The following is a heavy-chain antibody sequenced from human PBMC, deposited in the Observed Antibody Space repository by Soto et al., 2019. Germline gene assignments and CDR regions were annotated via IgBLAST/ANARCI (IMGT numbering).Heavy chain of an antibody. D-gene: IGHD2-21*02. Sequence: PGGSLTLSSVASGFFFPSYAIHWVRQATSKGLEWVALISYNGINTYYADSVKGRFTISRDTSNNTLYLQMNSLRSQDTATYYCASGGGSDCHSTYFDPWGQGTLVTVSS. CDR3: ASGGGSDCHSTYFDP. J-gene: IGHJ5*02. CDR1: GFFFPSYA. V-gene: IGHV3-30-3*01. CDR2: ISYNGINT.